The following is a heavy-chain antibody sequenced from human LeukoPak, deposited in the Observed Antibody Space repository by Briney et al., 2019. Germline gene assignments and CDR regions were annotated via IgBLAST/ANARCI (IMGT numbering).Heavy chain of an antibody. V-gene: IGHV4-61*02. J-gene: IGHJ3*02. D-gene: IGHD2-2*02. CDR3: ARACSSTSCYTGYAFDI. CDR1: GGSISSGSYY. Sequence: TSETLSLTCTVSGGSISSGSYYWSWIRQPAGKGLEWIGRIYTSGSTNYNPSLKSRVTISVDTSKNQFSLKLSSVTAADTAVYYCARACSSTSCYTGYAFDIWGQGTMVTVSS. CDR2: IYTSGST.